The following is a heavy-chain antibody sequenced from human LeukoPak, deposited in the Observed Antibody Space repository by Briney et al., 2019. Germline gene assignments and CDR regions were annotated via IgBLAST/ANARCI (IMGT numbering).Heavy chain of an antibody. D-gene: IGHD2-15*01. CDR2: IKSKTDGGTT. Sequence: GGSLRLSCGASGFTFSNAWMSWVRQAPGKGLEWVGRIKSKTDGGTTDYAAPVKGRFTISRDDSKNTLYLQMNSLKTEDTAVYYSTTDFYCSGGSCYWPFDYWGQGTLVTVSS. J-gene: IGHJ4*02. CDR1: GFTFSNAW. CDR3: TTDFYCSGGSCYWPFDY. V-gene: IGHV3-15*01.